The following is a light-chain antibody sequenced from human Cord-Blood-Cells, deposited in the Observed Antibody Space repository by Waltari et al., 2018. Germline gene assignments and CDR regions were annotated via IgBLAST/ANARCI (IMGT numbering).Light chain of an antibody. CDR2: GAY. Sequence: IGMTHSPATLSVSPGERATLSCRASQSVSRNLAWYQQKPAQPPRLLIYGAYTRATGIPDRFSGSGSGTEFTLTISSLHSEDFEVYYCQKYNNSPPLTFGGGNKGESK. CDR1: QSVSRN. CDR3: QKYNNSPPLT. V-gene: IGKV3-15*01. J-gene: IGKJ4*01.